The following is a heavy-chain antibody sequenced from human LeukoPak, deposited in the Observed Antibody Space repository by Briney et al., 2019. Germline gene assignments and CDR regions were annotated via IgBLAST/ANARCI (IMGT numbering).Heavy chain of an antibody. J-gene: IGHJ4*02. CDR2: IYHTGTT. CDR3: ARKGDNIHYFDY. CDR1: GGSITSNKW. V-gene: IGHV4-4*02. Sequence: PSGTLSLTCAVSGGSITSNKWWSWVRQPPGKGLEWIGEIYHTGTTIYNPSLKSRATISVDRSKNQFSLKLSSVTAADTAVYYCARKGDNIHYFDYWGQGTLVTVSS. D-gene: IGHD1-14*01.